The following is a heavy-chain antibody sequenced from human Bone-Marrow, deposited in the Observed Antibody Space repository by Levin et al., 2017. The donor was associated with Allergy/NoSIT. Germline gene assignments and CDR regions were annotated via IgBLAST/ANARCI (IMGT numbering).Heavy chain of an antibody. D-gene: IGHD6-25*01. J-gene: IGHJ6*02. CDR2: IWYDGSNK. V-gene: IGHV3-33*01. CDR3: ARDVAAGHSVLYYYGMDV. CDR1: GFTFSSYG. Sequence: GGSLRLSCAASGFTFSSYGMHWVRQAPGKGLEWVAVIWYDGSNKYYADSVKGRFTISRDNSKNTLYLQMNSLRAEDTAVYYCARDVAAGHSVLYYYGMDVWGQGTTVTVSS.